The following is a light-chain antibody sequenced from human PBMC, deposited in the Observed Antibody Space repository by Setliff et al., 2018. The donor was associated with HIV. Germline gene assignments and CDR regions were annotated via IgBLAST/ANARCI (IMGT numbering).Light chain of an antibody. V-gene: IGLV2-23*02. J-gene: IGLJ1*01. CDR3: CSYAGSSTSYV. Sequence: SVLTQPASVSGSPGQSITISCTGTSGDVGNYNVVSWYQQHPGKAPKVMIYEVSKRPSGISTRFSGSKSGNTASLTISGLQAEDEADYYCCSYAGSSTSYVFGTGTKVTVL. CDR2: EVS. CDR1: SGDVGNYNV.